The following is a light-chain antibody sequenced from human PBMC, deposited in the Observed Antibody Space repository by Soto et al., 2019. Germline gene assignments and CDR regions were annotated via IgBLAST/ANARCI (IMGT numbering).Light chain of an antibody. CDR2: RNH. J-gene: IGLJ2*01. Sequence: QTVVTQSPSASVTPGQRVTISCSGSRSHIGSNLVHWYQQLPGTAPTLLIWRNHQRPSGVTDRVSGSASGTSASLAISRPHSEDEGDYYCAAWDASRRAVVFGGGTKLTVL. V-gene: IGLV1-44*01. CDR1: RSHIGSNL. CDR3: AAWDASRRAVV.